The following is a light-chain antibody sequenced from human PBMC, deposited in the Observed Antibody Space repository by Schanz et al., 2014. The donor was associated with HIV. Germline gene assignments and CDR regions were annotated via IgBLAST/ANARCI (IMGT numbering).Light chain of an antibody. Sequence: QSVLTQPPSLSGAPGQRISLSCNGSSSNIGAGYDVHWYQHFPGTAPRLLIFDNDNRPSGVPDRISGSKSGTSASLAITGLQGDDEADYYCAAWDDSLNVLLFGGGTKLTVL. CDR3: AAWDDSLNVLL. J-gene: IGLJ2*01. CDR2: DND. V-gene: IGLV1-40*01. CDR1: SSNIGAGYD.